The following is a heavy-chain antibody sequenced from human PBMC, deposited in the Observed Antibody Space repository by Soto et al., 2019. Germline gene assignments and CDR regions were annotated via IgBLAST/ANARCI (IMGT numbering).Heavy chain of an antibody. CDR3: AKGGWSGGNFSPNWFHP. D-gene: IGHD2-15*01. V-gene: IGHV3-23*01. CDR1: GFTISSHA. J-gene: IGHJ5*02. Sequence: EVQLLESGGGLEQPGGSLRLSCAASGFTISSHAMTWVRQAPGKGLDWVSSISGSGGNTYYADSVKGRFTISRDNSKHTGYLHMNSPRAEDTAVYYCAKGGWSGGNFSPNWFHPWGQGTLVTVSS. CDR2: ISGSGGNT.